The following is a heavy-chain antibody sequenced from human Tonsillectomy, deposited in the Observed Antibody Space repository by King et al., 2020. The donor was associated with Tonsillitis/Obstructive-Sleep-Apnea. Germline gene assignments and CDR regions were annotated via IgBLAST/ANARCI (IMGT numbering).Heavy chain of an antibody. CDR1: GFTFSGSA. CDR3: TRPYYEFWSGYYRYMDV. CDR2: IRSKANSYAT. D-gene: IGHD3-3*01. J-gene: IGHJ6*03. Sequence: VQLVESGGGLVQPGGSLKLSCAASGFTFSGSAMHWVRQASGKGLEGVGRIRSKANSYATAYAASVKGRFTISRDDSKNTAYLQMNSLKTEDTAVYYCTRPYYEFWSGYYRYMDVWGKGTTVTVSS. V-gene: IGHV3-73*01.